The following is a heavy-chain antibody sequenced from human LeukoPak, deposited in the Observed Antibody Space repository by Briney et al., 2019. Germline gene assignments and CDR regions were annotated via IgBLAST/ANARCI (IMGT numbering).Heavy chain of an antibody. V-gene: IGHV4-59*01. J-gene: IGHJ6*03. D-gene: IGHD6-13*01. CDR1: GGSFSGYY. Sequence: SETLSLTCAVYGGSFSGYYWSWIRQPPGKGLEWIGYIYYSGSTNYNPSLKSRVTISVDTSKNQFSLKLSSVTAVDTAVYYCARLGPAGIFDYYYSMDVWGKGSTVTVSS. CDR2: IYYSGST. CDR3: ARLGPAGIFDYYYSMDV.